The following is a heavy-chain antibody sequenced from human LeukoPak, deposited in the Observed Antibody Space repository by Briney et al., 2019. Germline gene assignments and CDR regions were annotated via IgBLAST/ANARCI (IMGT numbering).Heavy chain of an antibody. CDR2: IKQDGSEK. Sequence: ETLSLTCTVSGGSISTYYWSWVRQAPGKGLEWVANIKQDGSEKYYVDSVKGRFTISRDNANNSLYLQMNSLRAEDTAVYYCARPYSSSEAAFDIWGQGTMVTVSS. CDR1: GGSISTYY. CDR3: ARPYSSSEAAFDI. D-gene: IGHD6-6*01. V-gene: IGHV3-7*01. J-gene: IGHJ3*02.